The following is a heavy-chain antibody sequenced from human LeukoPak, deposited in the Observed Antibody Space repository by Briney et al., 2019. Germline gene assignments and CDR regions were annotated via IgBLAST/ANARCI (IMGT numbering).Heavy chain of an antibody. CDR1: GGSISSYY. CDR2: IYYSGST. CDR3: ARHGATADMDV. Sequence: SETLSLTCTVSGGSISSYYWSWIRQPPGKGLEWIGYIYYSGSTNYNPSLKRRVTISVDTSKNQFSLKLSSVTAADTAVYYCARHGATADMDVWGQGTTVTVSS. V-gene: IGHV4-59*08. J-gene: IGHJ6*02. D-gene: IGHD3-10*01.